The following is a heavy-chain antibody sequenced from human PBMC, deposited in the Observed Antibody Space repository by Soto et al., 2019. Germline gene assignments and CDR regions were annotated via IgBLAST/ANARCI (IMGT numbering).Heavy chain of an antibody. CDR2: ISYDGSNK. J-gene: IGHJ5*02. CDR3: ARVRSSMLTAWFDP. CDR1: GFTFSSYA. D-gene: IGHD3-16*01. V-gene: IGHV3-30-3*01. Sequence: QVQLVESGGGVVQPGRSLRLSCAASGFTFSSYAMHWVRQAPGKGLEWVTVISYDGSNKYYADSVKGRFTISRDNSKNTLYLQMDVLNCEDAAVYYWARVRSSMLTAWFDPWGQGTLVTVSS.